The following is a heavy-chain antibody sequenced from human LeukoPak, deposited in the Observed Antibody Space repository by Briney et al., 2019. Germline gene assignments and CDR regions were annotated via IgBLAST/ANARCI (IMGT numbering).Heavy chain of an antibody. D-gene: IGHD6-13*01. CDR3: ARDSSRWYPWFDP. V-gene: IGHV1-69*01. Sequence: SVKVSCKASGGTFSSYAISWVRQAPGQGLEWMGGIIPIFGTANYAQKFQGRVTITADESTSTAYMELSSLRSEDTAVYYCARDSSRWYPWFDPWGQGTLVTVSS. CDR1: GGTFSSYA. J-gene: IGHJ5*02. CDR2: IIPIFGTA.